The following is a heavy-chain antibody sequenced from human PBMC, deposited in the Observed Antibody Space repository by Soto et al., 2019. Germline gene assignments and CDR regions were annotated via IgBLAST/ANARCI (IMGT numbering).Heavy chain of an antibody. V-gene: IGHV3-48*01. J-gene: IGHJ4*02. CDR2: ISSSSSTI. D-gene: IGHD6-13*01. CDR1: GFTFSSYS. CDR3: AKGRKVGSSSGWYLPFDY. Sequence: GGSLRLSCAASGFTFSSYSMNWVRQAPGKGLEWVSYISSSSSTICYADSVKGRFTISRDNAKNSLYLQMNSLRAEDTAVYYCAKGRKVGSSSGWYLPFDYWGQGTLVTVS.